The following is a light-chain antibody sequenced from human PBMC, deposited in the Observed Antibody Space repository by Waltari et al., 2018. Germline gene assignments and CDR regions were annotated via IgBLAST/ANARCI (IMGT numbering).Light chain of an antibody. CDR2: VNRDGSH. CDR1: SGHSSNI. J-gene: IGLJ3*02. CDR3: QTGGHGTWV. Sequence: QLVLTQSPSASASLGASVKLTCTLSSGHSSNIIAWHQQQPEKGPRYLMKVNRDGSHSKGDEIPDRFSGSSAGAERYLPISSLQAEDEADYYCQTGGHGTWVFGGGTKLTVL. V-gene: IGLV4-69*01.